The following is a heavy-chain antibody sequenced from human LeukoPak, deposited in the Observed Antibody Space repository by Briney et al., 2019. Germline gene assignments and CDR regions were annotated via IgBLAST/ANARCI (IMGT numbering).Heavy chain of an antibody. CDR3: AREETSGSSSAFDI. V-gene: IGHV1-2*02. Sequence: ASVKVSCKASGYTFTDHYVHWVRQAPGQGLEWMGWINPNSGGTDSAQKFQGRVTMTRDTSISTAYMELSRLRSDDTAVYYCAREETSGSSSAFDIWGRGTMVTVSS. CDR1: GYTFTDHY. J-gene: IGHJ3*02. CDR2: INPNSGGT. D-gene: IGHD1-26*01.